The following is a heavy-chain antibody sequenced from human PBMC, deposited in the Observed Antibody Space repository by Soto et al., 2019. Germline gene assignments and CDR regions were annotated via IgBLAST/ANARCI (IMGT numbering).Heavy chain of an antibody. CDR3: ARAGSVPAAIFPWFDP. V-gene: IGHV4-30-2*01. Sequence: PSETLSLTCTVSGGSISSGPSYWGWIRQPPGKGLEWIGYIYHSGSTYYNPSLKSRVTISVDRSKNQFSLKLSSVTAADTAVYYCARAGSVPAAIFPWFDPWGQGTLVTVSS. J-gene: IGHJ5*02. D-gene: IGHD2-2*01. CDR1: GGSISSGPSY. CDR2: IYHSGST.